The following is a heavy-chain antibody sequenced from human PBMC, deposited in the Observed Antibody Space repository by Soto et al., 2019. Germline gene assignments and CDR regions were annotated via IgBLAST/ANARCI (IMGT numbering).Heavy chain of an antibody. V-gene: IGHV6-1*01. J-gene: IGHJ6*02. D-gene: IGHD6-13*01. CDR3: AREQQQPDYYYGMDV. Sequence: SQPLSLTCSISGDRVSSKTAAWTWIRQSPSRGLEWLGRTYYRSKWYNDYAVSVKSRITINPDTSKNQFSLQLNSVTPEDTAVYYCAREQQQPDYYYGMDVWGQGTTVTGSS. CDR1: GDRVSSKTAA. CDR2: TYYRSKWYN.